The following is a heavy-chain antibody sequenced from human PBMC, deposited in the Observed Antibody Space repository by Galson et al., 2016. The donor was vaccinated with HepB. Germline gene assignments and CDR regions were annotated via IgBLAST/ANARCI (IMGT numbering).Heavy chain of an antibody. Sequence: QSGAEVKKPGESLKISCKASGYTFTNYWIGWVRQMPGKGLEWMGIIYPGDSDTRYSPSFQGQVTISADKSIATAYLQWSSLDASDTAIYYGARHPRYYDTTGYFYWGQGTLVTVSS. CDR3: ARHPRYYDTTGYFY. CDR2: IYPGDSDT. CDR1: GYTFTNYW. V-gene: IGHV5-51*01. J-gene: IGHJ4*02. D-gene: IGHD3-22*01.